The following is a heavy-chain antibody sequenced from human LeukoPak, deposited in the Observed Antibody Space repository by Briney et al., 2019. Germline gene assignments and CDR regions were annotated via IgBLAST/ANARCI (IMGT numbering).Heavy chain of an antibody. CDR3: ARGSRRLADFHY. CDR1: GDSISSSDYY. V-gene: IGHV4-39*01. D-gene: IGHD1-26*01. J-gene: IGHJ4*02. Sequence: PSETLSLTCTVSGDSISSSDYYWGWIRQPPGKGLGRIGTISYSGSTYYNPSLQSRVTISVDTSKNQFSLELSSVTAADTAVYYCARGSRRLADFHYWGQGTLVTVSS. CDR2: ISYSGST.